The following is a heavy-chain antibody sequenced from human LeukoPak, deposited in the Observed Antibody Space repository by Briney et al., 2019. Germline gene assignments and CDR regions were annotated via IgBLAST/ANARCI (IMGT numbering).Heavy chain of an antibody. CDR2: ISYDGSNK. CDR1: GFTFSSYA. V-gene: IGHV3-30*14. D-gene: IGHD3-10*01. CDR3: ARVTGPTSTVVRGVIIPTFDY. Sequence: GGSLRLSCAASGFTFSSYAMHWVRQAPGKGLEWVAVISYDGSNKYYADSVKGRFTISRDNSKNTLYLQMNSLRAEDTAVYYCARVTGPTSTVVRGVIIPTFDYWGQGTLVTVSS. J-gene: IGHJ4*02.